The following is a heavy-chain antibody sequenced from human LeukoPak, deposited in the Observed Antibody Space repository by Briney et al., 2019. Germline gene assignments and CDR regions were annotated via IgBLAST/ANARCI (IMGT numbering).Heavy chain of an antibody. CDR1: GLTFSSYV. J-gene: IGHJ6*03. CDR2: ISGSGSNT. V-gene: IGHV3-23*01. D-gene: IGHD2-21*01. Sequence: GGSLRLSCAASGLTFSSYVMTWVRQAPGKGLEWVSGISGSGSNTYYADSVKGRFTISRDNSNNMVYLQMNGLRAEDTAVYYCAKAACGSECYYLMDVWGKGTTVTI. CDR3: AKAACGSECYYLMDV.